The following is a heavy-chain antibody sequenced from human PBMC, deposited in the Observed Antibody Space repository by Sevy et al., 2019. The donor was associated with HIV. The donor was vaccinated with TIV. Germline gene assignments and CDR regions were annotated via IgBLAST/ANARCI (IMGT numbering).Heavy chain of an antibody. V-gene: IGHV3-11*01. CDR2: ISSSGNTI. J-gene: IGHJ4*02. CDR1: GFTFSDYY. Sequence: GGSLRLSCAASGFTFSDYYMSWIRQAPGKGLEWVSYISSSGNTIYYTDSVKGRFTISRDNAKNSLYLQMNGLGAEDTAVYYCASGRGSGGYTGYYFDSWGQGTLVTVSS. CDR3: ASGRGSGGYTGYYFDS. D-gene: IGHD3-10*01.